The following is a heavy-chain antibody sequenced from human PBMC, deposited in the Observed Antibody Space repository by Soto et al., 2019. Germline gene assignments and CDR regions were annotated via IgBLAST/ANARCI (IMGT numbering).Heavy chain of an antibody. CDR3: ATYSFWSGYYGEGDYMDV. CDR1: GYTFTSYD. J-gene: IGHJ6*03. D-gene: IGHD3-3*01. Sequence: ASVKVSCKASGYTFTSYDINWVRQATGQGLEWMGWMNPNSGNTGYAQKFQGRVTMTRNTSISTAYMELSSLRSEDTAVYYCATYSFWSGYYGEGDYMDVWGKGTTVTVSS. V-gene: IGHV1-8*01. CDR2: MNPNSGNT.